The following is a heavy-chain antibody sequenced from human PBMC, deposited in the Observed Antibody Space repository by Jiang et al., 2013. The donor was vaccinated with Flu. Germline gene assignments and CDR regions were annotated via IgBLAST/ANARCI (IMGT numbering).Heavy chain of an antibody. CDR3: ARVLRGWFDP. V-gene: IGHV4-30-2*01. CDR1: GGSISSGGYS. J-gene: IGHJ5*02. Sequence: SGLVKPSQTLSLTCAVSGGSISSGGYSWSWIRQPPGKGLEWIGYIYHSGSTYYNPSLKSRVTISVDRSKNQFSLKLSSVTAADTAVYYCARVLRGWFDPWGQGTLVTVSS. D-gene: IGHD3-16*01. CDR2: IYHSGST.